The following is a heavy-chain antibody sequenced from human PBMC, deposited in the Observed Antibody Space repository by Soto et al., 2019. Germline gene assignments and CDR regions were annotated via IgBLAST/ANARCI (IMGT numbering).Heavy chain of an antibody. V-gene: IGHV4-59*01. CDR1: CGSISSYY. CDR3: ARGPYYYDSSGYYRRFSFYYYGMDV. Sequence: SETLSLTCTVSCGSISSYYWSWIRQPPGKGLEWIGYIYYSGSTNYNPSLKSRVTISVDTSKNQFSLKLSSVTAADTAVYYCARGPYYYDSSGYYRRFSFYYYGMDVWGQGTTVTVSS. CDR2: IYYSGST. D-gene: IGHD3-22*01. J-gene: IGHJ6*02.